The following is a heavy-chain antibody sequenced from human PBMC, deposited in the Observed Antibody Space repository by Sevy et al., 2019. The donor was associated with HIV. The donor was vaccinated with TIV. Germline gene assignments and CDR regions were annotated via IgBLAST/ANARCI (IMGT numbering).Heavy chain of an antibody. Sequence: SDTLSLTCTVSGGSISSSSYYWCWIRQPPGKGLEWFGSIYYSGSTYYNPSLKSRVTISVDTSKNQFSLKLSSVTAADTAVYYCARGQWLVHDYWGQRTLVTVSS. CDR1: GGSISSSSYY. D-gene: IGHD6-19*01. CDR2: IYYSGST. V-gene: IGHV4-39*01. J-gene: IGHJ4*02. CDR3: ARGQWLVHDY.